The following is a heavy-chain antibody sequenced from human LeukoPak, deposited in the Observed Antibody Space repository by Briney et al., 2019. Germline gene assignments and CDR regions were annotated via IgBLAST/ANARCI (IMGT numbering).Heavy chain of an antibody. D-gene: IGHD1-26*01. Sequence: ASVKVSCKASGYTFTSYCMHWVRQAPGQGLEWMGIISPSGGSTSYAQKFQGRVTMTRDTSTSTVYMELSSLRSEDTAVYYCAREGASGFDYWGQGTLVTVSS. CDR2: ISPSGGST. CDR3: AREGASGFDY. J-gene: IGHJ4*02. CDR1: GYTFTSYC. V-gene: IGHV1-46*03.